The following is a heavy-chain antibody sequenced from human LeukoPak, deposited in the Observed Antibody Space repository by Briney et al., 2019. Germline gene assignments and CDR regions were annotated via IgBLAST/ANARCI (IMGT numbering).Heavy chain of an antibody. CDR1: GFTFSSYA. Sequence: PGGSLRLSCAASGFTFSSYAMHWVRQAPGKGLEYVSAISSNGGSTYYANSVKGRFTISRDNSKNTLYLQMGSLRAEDMAVYYCARLWVGANRFDYWGQGTLVTVSS. J-gene: IGHJ4*02. CDR2: ISSNGGST. D-gene: IGHD1-26*01. V-gene: IGHV3-64*01. CDR3: ARLWVGANRFDY.